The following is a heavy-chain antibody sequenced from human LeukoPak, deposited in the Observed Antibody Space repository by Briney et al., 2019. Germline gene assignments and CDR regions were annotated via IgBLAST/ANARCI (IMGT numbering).Heavy chain of an antibody. V-gene: IGHV3-7*03. CDR2: IKQGEGEK. J-gene: IGHJ4*02. CDR1: GFTFSSHL. Sequence: GSLRLSCVDCGFTFSSHLMCWVRQAPGKGLELVANIKQGEGEKYYVDSVKGRFTISRDNAKKSLFLQMNSLRAEDTAVYYCARGRFIAGTTAYYFDYWGQGTLVTASS. CDR3: ARGRFIAGTTAYYFDY. D-gene: IGHD1-26*01.